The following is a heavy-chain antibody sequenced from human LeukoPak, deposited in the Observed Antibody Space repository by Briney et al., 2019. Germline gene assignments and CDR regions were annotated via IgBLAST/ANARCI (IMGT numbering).Heavy chain of an antibody. CDR2: ISYDGSNK. CDR3: ARPISRYDLLIGYDGPDAFDI. V-gene: IGHV3-30-3*01. D-gene: IGHD3-9*01. CDR1: GFTFSSYA. Sequence: PGRSLRLSCAASGFTFSSYAMHWVRQAPGKGLEWVAVISYDGSNKYYADSVKGRFTISRDNSKNTLYLQMNSLRAEDTAVYYCARPISRYDLLIGYDGPDAFDIWGQGTMVTVSS. J-gene: IGHJ3*02.